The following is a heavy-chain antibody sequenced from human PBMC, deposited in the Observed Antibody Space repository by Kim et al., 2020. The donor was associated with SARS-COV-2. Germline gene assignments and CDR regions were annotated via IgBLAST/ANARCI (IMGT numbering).Heavy chain of an antibody. V-gene: IGHV3-48*03. Sequence: ADSVRGRFTMCRDNARKSVYLQMESLGAEDTAIYFCARKPYGEERYFDYWGQGTLVTVSS. CDR3: ARKPYGEERYFDY. J-gene: IGHJ4*02. D-gene: IGHD4-17*01.